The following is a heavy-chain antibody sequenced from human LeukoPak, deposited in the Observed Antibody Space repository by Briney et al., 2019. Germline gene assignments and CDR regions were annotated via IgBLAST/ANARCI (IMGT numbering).Heavy chain of an antibody. CDR3: ARRSDFWSGYWFDY. D-gene: IGHD3-3*01. V-gene: IGHV5-51*01. CDR2: VYPGDSDT. J-gene: IGHJ4*02. CDR1: GSSFTSYW. Sequence: GESLRISCRGSGSSFTSYWIGWVRQMPGKGLEWMGIVYPGDSDTRYSPSFQGQVTISADKSISTAYLQWSSLKASDTAMYYCARRSDFWSGYWFDYWGQGTLVTVSS.